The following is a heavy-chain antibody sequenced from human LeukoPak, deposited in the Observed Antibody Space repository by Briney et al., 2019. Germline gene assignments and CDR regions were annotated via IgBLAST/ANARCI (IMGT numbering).Heavy chain of an antibody. V-gene: IGHV3-30*04. CDR1: GFTFSSYA. J-gene: IGHJ4*02. CDR3: ARDQYCSSTSCPPYGFDY. Sequence: GGSLRLSCAASGFTFSSYAMYWVRQAPGKGLEWVAVISYDGSNKYYADSVKGRFTISRDNSKNTLYLQMNSLRAEDTAVYYCARDQYCSSTSCPPYGFDYWGQGTLVTVSS. D-gene: IGHD2-2*01. CDR2: ISYDGSNK.